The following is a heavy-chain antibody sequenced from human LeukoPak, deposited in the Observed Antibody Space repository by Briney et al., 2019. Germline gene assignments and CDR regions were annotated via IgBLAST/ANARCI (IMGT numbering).Heavy chain of an antibody. Sequence: GGSLRLSCAASGFTFSSYWMTWVRQAPGKGLEWVATINKDGSEKYYVDSVKGRFTISRDNAKNSLYLQMNSLRAEDTAVYYCARIGYGSGSLDYWGQGTLVTVSS. CDR3: ARIGYGSGSLDY. J-gene: IGHJ4*02. V-gene: IGHV3-7*01. CDR1: GFTFSSYW. D-gene: IGHD3-10*01. CDR2: INKDGSEK.